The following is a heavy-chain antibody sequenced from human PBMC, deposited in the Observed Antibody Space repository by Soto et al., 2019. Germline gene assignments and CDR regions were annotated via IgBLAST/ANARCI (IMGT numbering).Heavy chain of an antibody. V-gene: IGHV1-2*04. CDR3: ASEDIVATIFRYYGMDV. CDR1: GYTFTGYY. D-gene: IGHD5-12*01. J-gene: IGHJ6*02. Sequence: ASVKVSCKASGYTFTGYYMHWVRQAPGQGLEWMGWINPNSGGTNYAQKFQGWVNMTRDTSISTAYMALSRLRSDDTAVYYCASEDIVATIFRYYGMDVWGQGTTVTSP. CDR2: INPNSGGT.